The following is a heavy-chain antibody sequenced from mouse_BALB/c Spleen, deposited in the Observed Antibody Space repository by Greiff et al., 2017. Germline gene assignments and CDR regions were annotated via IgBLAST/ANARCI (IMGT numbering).Heavy chain of an antibody. CDR3: ARDEGSTFAY. V-gene: IGHV5-9-4*01. CDR1: GFTFSSYA. CDR2: ISSGGSYT. J-gene: IGHJ3*01. Sequence: EVNVVESGGGLVKPGGSLKLSCAASGFTFSSYAMSWVRQSPEKRLEWVAEISSGGSYTYYPDTVTGRFTIARDNAKNTLYLEMSSLRSEDTAMYYCARDEGSTFAYWGQGTLVTVSA.